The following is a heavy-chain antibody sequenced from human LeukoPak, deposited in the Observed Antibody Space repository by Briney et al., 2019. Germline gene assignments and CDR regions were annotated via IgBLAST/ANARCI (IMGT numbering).Heavy chain of an antibody. Sequence: ASVKVSCKASGYTLTTYDINWVRQAPGQGLEWMGWMNPNSGKTGYAQKFQDRITITRNTSISTAYMELSSLRSEDTAVYYCARASSLMIVVVLDYWGQGTLVTVSS. CDR2: MNPNSGKT. D-gene: IGHD3-22*01. J-gene: IGHJ4*02. CDR3: ARASSLMIVVVLDY. CDR1: GYTLTTYD. V-gene: IGHV1-8*01.